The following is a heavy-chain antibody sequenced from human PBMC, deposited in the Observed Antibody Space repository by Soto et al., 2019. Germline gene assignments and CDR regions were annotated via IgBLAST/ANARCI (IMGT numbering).Heavy chain of an antibody. CDR1: GGSISSGDYY. J-gene: IGHJ6*02. CDR2: IYYSGST. CDR3: ARVLVKYYYGMDV. V-gene: IGHV4-30-4*01. D-gene: IGHD3-22*01. Sequence: SETLSLTCTVSGGSISSGDYYWSWIRQPPGKGLEWIGYIYYSGSTYYNPSLKSRVTISVDTSKNQFSLKLSSVTAADTAVYYCARVLVKYYYGMDVWGQGITVTVSS.